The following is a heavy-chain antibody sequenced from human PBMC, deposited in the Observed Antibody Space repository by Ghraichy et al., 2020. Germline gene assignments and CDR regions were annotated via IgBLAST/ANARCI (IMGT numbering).Heavy chain of an antibody. Sequence: GGSLRLSCAASGFIFSRYSINWVRQAPGKGLEWVSYISDSSGSIYYADSVKGRFTISRDNAQNSLYLQMNSLRAEDSAVYYFARADSELWTPEEVNFYYYYYMDVWGTGTTVTVSS. CDR2: ISDSSGSI. J-gene: IGHJ6*03. CDR3: ARADSELWTPEEVNFYYYYYMDV. V-gene: IGHV3-48*01. CDR1: GFIFSRYS. D-gene: IGHD2-21*01.